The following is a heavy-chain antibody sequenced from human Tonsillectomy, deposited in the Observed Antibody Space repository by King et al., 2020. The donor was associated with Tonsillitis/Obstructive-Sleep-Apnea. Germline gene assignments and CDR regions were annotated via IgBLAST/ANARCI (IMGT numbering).Heavy chain of an antibody. V-gene: IGHV3-33*01. D-gene: IGHD2-2*01. CDR2: IWYDGSNK. J-gene: IGHJ4*02. CDR1: GFTFSSYG. Sequence: QVQLVESGGGVVQPGRSLRLSCAASGFTFSSYGMHWVRQAPGKGLEGVAVIWYDGSNKYYADSVKGRFTISRDNSRNTLYRQMNSLRAEDTAVYYCARGDCSSTSCYHADYWGQGPLVTVSS. CDR3: ARGDCSSTSCYHADY.